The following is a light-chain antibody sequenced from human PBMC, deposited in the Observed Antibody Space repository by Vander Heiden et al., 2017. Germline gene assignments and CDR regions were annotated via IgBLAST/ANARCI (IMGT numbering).Light chain of an antibody. CDR1: EDITIY. Sequence: IQMTESPSSLSASVGDRVTITCQASEDITIYLNWYQQKPGKAPKLLIYDTSNLETGVSSRFSGSGSGTYFTFTISSLQPEDIATYYCHKYDNLPYTFGQGTKLGIK. CDR3: HKYDNLPYT. J-gene: IGKJ2*01. CDR2: DTS. V-gene: IGKV1-33*01.